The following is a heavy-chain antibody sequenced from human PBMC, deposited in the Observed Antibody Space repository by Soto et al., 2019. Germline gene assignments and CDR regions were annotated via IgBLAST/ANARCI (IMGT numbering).Heavy chain of an antibody. CDR1: GFTFSSYG. V-gene: IGHV3-30*18. D-gene: IGHD3-3*01. J-gene: IGHJ6*02. Sequence: GGSLRLSCAASGFTFSSYGMHWVRQAPGKGLEWVAVISYDGSNKYYADSVKGRFTISRDNSKNTLYLQMNSLRAEDTAVYYCAKDRSVTHTYYDFWSGYYYYYGMDVWGQGTTVTVSS. CDR3: AKDRSVTHTYYDFWSGYYYYYGMDV. CDR2: ISYDGSNK.